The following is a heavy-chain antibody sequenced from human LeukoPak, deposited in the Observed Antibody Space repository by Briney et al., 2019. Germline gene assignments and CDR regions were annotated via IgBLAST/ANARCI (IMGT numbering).Heavy chain of an antibody. D-gene: IGHD3-16*01. Sequence: PGGSLRLSCAASGFTFSTYTMNWVRQAPGKGLEWVSSISRSSSYLYFADSVKGRFTISRDNAKNSLYLQMNSLRAEDTAVYYCARDGGAFDIWGQGTMVTVSS. CDR2: ISRSSSYL. CDR3: ARDGGAFDI. V-gene: IGHV3-21*01. J-gene: IGHJ3*02. CDR1: GFTFSTYT.